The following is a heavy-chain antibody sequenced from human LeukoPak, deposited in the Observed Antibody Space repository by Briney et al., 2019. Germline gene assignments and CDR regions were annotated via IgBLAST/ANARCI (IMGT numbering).Heavy chain of an antibody. CDR1: GFTFDDYG. J-gene: IGHJ4*02. D-gene: IGHD2-15*01. CDR2: IYSGGNT. CDR3: GRESGAGWYNY. V-gene: IGHV3-53*01. Sequence: SGGSLRLSCAASGFTFDDYGMSWVRQAPGKGLEWVSVIYSGGNTYYADSVKGRFAISRDNSKNTLYLQMNSLRPEDTAVYYCGRESGAGWYNYWGQGTLVTVSS.